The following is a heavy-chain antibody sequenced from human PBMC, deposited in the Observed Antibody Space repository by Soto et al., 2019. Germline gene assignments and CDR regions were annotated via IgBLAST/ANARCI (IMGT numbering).Heavy chain of an antibody. V-gene: IGHV3-21*01. CDR3: ARGDSSSWYNFAKSHLRYGMDV. CDR1: GFTFSSYS. CDR2: ISSSSSYI. Sequence: GALRLSCAASGFTFSSYSMNWVRQAPGKGLEWVSSISSSSSYIYYADSVKGRFTISRDNAKNSLYLQMNSLRAEDTAVYYCARGDSSSWYNFAKSHLRYGMDVWGQGTTVTVSS. D-gene: IGHD6-13*01. J-gene: IGHJ6*02.